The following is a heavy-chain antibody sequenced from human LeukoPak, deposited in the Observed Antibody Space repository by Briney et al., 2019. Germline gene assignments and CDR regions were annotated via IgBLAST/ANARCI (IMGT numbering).Heavy chain of an antibody. CDR2: ISSSGSTI. D-gene: IGHD2-2*01. CDR3: AREARKEGYCSSTSCFGLDAFDI. V-gene: IGHV3-11*04. J-gene: IGHJ3*02. CDR1: GFTFSDYY. Sequence: GGSLRLSCAASGFTFSDYYMSWIRQAPGKGLEWVSYISSSGSTIYYADSVKGRFTISRDNAKNSLYLQMNSLRAEDTAVYYCAREARKEGYCSSTSCFGLDAFDIWGQGTMVTVSS.